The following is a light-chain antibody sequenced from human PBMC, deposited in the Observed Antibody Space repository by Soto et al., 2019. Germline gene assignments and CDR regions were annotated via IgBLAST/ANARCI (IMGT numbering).Light chain of an antibody. CDR1: QSVSSSY. CDR2: GAS. Sequence: EIVLTQSPATLSLSPGERATLSCRASQSVSSSYLAWYQQKPGQAPRLLIYGASSRATGIPDRFSGSGSGTVFTLTISILETEYVAVYYWQQYGSSPLTFGGGTKVEIK. CDR3: QQYGSSPLT. V-gene: IGKV3-20*01. J-gene: IGKJ4*01.